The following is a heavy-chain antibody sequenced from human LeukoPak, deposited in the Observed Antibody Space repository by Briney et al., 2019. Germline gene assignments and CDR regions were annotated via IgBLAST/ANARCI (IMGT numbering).Heavy chain of an antibody. J-gene: IGHJ4*02. D-gene: IGHD2-2*01. V-gene: IGHV3-30-3*01. CDR2: ISNDGGNK. CDR1: GFTFSSYA. Sequence: GGSLRLSCAASGFTFSSYAMSWVRQAPGKGLEWVASISNDGGNKYYAESVKGRFTISRDNSKNTMYLQMNSLRAEDTAVYYCATPGTSSWPYWGQGTLVTVSS. CDR3: ATPGTSSWPY.